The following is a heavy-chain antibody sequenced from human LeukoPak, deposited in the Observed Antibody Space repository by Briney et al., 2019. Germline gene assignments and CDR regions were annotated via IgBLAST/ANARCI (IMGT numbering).Heavy chain of an antibody. V-gene: IGHV1-8*03. Sequence: GASVKVSCKASGCTFTSYDINWVRQATGQGLERMGWMNPNSGNTGYAQKFQGRVTITRNTSISTAYMELSSLRSEDTAVYYCARARRDGYNLFGYWGQGTLVTVSS. CDR2: MNPNSGNT. J-gene: IGHJ4*02. CDR3: ARARRDGYNLFGY. CDR1: GCTFTSYD. D-gene: IGHD5-24*01.